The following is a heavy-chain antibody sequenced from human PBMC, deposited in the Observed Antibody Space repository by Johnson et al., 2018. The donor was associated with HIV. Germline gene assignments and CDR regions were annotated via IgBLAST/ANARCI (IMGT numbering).Heavy chain of an antibody. J-gene: IGHJ3*02. Sequence: QVQLVESGGGVVQPGRSLRLSCAASGFALSHYAMHWVRQAPGKGLEWLAIISYDGSNKYYADSVKGRFTISRDNSKNTLYLQMNSLRAEDTAVYYCARDRWVAAAGTPDAFDIWGQGTMVTVSS. CDR2: ISYDGSNK. D-gene: IGHD6-13*01. CDR1: GFALSHYA. V-gene: IGHV3-30-3*01. CDR3: ARDRWVAAAGTPDAFDI.